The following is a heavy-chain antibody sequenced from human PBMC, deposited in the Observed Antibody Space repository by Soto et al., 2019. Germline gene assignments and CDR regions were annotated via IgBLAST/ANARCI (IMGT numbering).Heavy chain of an antibody. CDR2: VRGDNGHT. CDR3: ARDLGYCSSGTCYREWFGP. Sequence: QVQLVQSGAEVKKPGASVKVSCKASGYTFTTHGISWVRQVPGQGLEWMGWVRGDNGHTNYAQSLQGRVTMTTDTSTNTAYMDLRSLRADDTAVYYWARDLGYCSSGTCYREWFGPWGQGTLVTVSS. V-gene: IGHV1-18*01. J-gene: IGHJ5*02. CDR1: GYTFTTHG. D-gene: IGHD2-15*01.